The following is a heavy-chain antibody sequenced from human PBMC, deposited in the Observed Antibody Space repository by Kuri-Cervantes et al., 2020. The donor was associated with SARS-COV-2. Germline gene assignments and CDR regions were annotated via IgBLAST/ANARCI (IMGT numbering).Heavy chain of an antibody. V-gene: IGHV1-18*01. D-gene: IGHD2-15*01. CDR2: ISAYNGNT. Sequence: ASVKVSCKASGYTFTSYGISWVRQAPGQGLEWMGWISAYNGNTNYAQKLQGRVTMTTDTSTSTAYMELSSLRSEDTAVYYCAKDLPATPPISFDYWGQGTLVTVSS. CDR1: GYTFTSYG. CDR3: AKDLPATPPISFDY. J-gene: IGHJ4*02.